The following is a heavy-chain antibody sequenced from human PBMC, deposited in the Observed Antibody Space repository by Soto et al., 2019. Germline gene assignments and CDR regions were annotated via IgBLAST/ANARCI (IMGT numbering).Heavy chain of an antibody. CDR3: ARHGYSYGGGYFDY. V-gene: IGHV3-66*04. CDR2: IYSGGSA. D-gene: IGHD5-18*01. Sequence: EVQLVESGGGLVQPGGSLRLSCAASGFTVSSNYMSWVRQAPGKGLVWVSVIYSGGSAYYADSVKGRFTISRDNSKNTLDLQMNSLRAEDTAVYYCARHGYSYGGGYFDYRGQGTLVTVSS. J-gene: IGHJ4*02. CDR1: GFTVSSNY.